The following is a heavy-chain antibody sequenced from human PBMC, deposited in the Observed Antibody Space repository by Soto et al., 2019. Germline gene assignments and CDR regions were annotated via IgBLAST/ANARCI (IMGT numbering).Heavy chain of an antibody. J-gene: IGHJ6*02. Sequence: GGSLRLSCAASGFTFSSYGMHWVRQAPGKGLEWVAVIWYDGSNKYYADSVKGRFTISRDNSKNTLYLQMNSLRAEDTAVYYCARDSLWFGELSHENYYYYGMDVWGQGTTVTVSS. D-gene: IGHD3-10*01. V-gene: IGHV3-33*01. CDR3: ARDSLWFGELSHENYYYYGMDV. CDR2: IWYDGSNK. CDR1: GFTFSSYG.